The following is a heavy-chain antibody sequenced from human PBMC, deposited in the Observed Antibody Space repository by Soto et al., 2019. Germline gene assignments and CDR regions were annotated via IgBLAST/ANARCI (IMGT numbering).Heavy chain of an antibody. CDR3: AKIDTSEAAMVIYYYGMDV. CDR2: ISYDGSNK. J-gene: IGHJ6*02. Sequence: PGGSLRLSCAASGFTFSSYGMHWVRQAPGKGLEWVAVISYDGSNKYYADSVKGRFTISRDNSKNTLYLQMNSLRAEDTAVYYCAKIDTSEAAMVIYYYGMDVWGQGTTVTVSS. CDR1: GFTFSSYG. D-gene: IGHD5-18*01. V-gene: IGHV3-30*18.